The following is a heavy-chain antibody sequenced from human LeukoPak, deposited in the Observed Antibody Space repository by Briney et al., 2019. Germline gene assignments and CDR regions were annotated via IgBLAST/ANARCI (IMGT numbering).Heavy chain of an antibody. V-gene: IGHV1-18*04. CDR3: ARDCSGGSCYDGVDY. J-gene: IGHJ4*02. CDR1: GYTFTSNY. CDR2: ISGYNGNI. Sequence: ASVKVSCKASGYTFTSNYIHWVRQAPGQGLEWMGCISGYNGNIKYAQKLQGRITMTTDTSTSTAYMELRSLRSDDTDVYYCARDCSGGSCYDGVDYWGQGTLVTVSS. D-gene: IGHD2-15*01.